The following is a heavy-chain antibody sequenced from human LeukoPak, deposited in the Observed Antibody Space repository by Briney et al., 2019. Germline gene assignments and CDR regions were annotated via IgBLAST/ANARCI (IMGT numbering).Heavy chain of an antibody. CDR2: INHSGST. Sequence: PSETLSLTCAVYGGSFSGYYWGWIRQPPGKGLEWIGEINHSGSTNYNPSLKSRVTISVDTSKNQFSLKLSSVTAADTAVYYCAREDIGRIAAAGTKYYYYYYMDVWGKGTTVTVSS. CDR1: GGSFSGYY. CDR3: AREDIGRIAAAGTKYYYYYYMDV. V-gene: IGHV4-34*01. D-gene: IGHD6-13*01. J-gene: IGHJ6*03.